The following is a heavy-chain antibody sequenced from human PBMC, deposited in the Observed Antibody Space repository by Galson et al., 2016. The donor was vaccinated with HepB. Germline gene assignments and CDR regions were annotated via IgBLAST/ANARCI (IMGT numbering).Heavy chain of an antibody. CDR1: GITFKYYA. CDR3: AKTLRWVDSARMDTDYYPDA. J-gene: IGHJ5*02. CDR2: LSGIGSTT. D-gene: IGHD5-18*01. V-gene: IGHV3-23*01. Sequence: SLRLSCAASGITFKYYAMSWVRQAPGKGLEWVAGLSGIGSTTDYADSVKGRFTISRDNSKNTLDLQMDSLIVEDTAVYYCAKTLRWVDSARMDTDYYPDAWGQGTLVTVSS.